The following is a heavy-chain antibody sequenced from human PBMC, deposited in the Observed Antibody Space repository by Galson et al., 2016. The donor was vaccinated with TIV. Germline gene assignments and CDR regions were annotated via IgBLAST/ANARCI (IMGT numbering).Heavy chain of an antibody. Sequence: SVKVSCKASGYTFTNHFMNWVRQAPGQGLEWLGWINPKNGGTKYSQKFQDRVTLTRDTSISTVYIELSRLRPDDTAVYYCASGLNRSTLGYWGEGTLVTVSP. CDR3: ASGLNRSTLGY. V-gene: IGHV1-2*02. CDR2: INPKNGGT. D-gene: IGHD2/OR15-2a*01. CDR1: GYTFTNHF. J-gene: IGHJ4*02.